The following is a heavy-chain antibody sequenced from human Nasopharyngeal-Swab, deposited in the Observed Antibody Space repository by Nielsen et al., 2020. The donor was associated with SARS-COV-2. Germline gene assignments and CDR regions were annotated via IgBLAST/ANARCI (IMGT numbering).Heavy chain of an antibody. CDR1: GYSFTSYW. J-gene: IGHJ6*02. CDR2: IDPRDSYP. CDR3: AASRGPGSYYYGSGDQSMDV. V-gene: IGHV5-10-1*01. Sequence: GESLKIPCKGSGYSFTSYWLSWVRQMPGKGLEWMGRIDPRDSYPNYSPSFQGHVTISADKSISTAYLQWSSLKASDTALYYCAASRGPGSYYYGSGDQSMDVWGQGTTVTVSS. D-gene: IGHD3-10*01.